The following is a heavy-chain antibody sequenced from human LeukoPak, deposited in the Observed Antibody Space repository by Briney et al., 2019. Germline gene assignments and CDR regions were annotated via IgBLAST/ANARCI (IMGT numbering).Heavy chain of an antibody. CDR2: VSAYNGNT. CDR1: GYTFTSYG. V-gene: IGHV1-18*01. Sequence: GASVKVSCKASGYTFTSYGISWVRQAPGQGLEWMGWVSAYNGNTNYAQKLQGRVTMTTDTSTSTAYMELRSLRSDDTAVYYCARPHYDFWSGPVAGGAFDIWGQGTMVTVSS. D-gene: IGHD3-3*01. J-gene: IGHJ3*02. CDR3: ARPHYDFWSGPVAGGAFDI.